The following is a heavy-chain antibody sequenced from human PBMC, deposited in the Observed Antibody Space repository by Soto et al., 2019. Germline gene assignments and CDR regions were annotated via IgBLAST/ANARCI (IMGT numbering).Heavy chain of an antibody. CDR3: ARHRHPRGTVGATSPLDP. CDR2: HYSGGST. Sequence: GGSLRLSCAISGFSVSSNCLSWVRQAPGKGLEWVSVHYSGGSTYYADSVQGRFTISRDKSNNTLYLQMRRVRAEDTAVYFCARHRHPRGTVGATSPLDPWGQGTQVTVSS. J-gene: IGHJ5*02. D-gene: IGHD1-26*01. V-gene: IGHV3-53*01. CDR1: GFSVSSNC.